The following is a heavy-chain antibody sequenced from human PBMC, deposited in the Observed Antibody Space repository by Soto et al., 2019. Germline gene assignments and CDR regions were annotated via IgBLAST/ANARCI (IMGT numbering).Heavy chain of an antibody. CDR3: ASDQGGGWFDP. D-gene: IGHD1-26*01. V-gene: IGHV3-7*01. J-gene: IGHJ5*02. CDR1: GFTFSSYW. CDR2: IKQDGSEK. Sequence: EVQLVESGGGLVQPGGSLRLSCASSGFTFSSYWMSWVRQAPGKGLEWVANIKQDGSEKYYVDSVKGRFTISRDNAKNSLYLQMNSLRAEDTAVYYCASDQGGGWFDPWGQGTLVTVSS.